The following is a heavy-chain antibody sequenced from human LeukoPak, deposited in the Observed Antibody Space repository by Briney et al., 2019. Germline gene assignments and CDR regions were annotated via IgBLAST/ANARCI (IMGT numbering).Heavy chain of an antibody. CDR1: GGSISSYY. CDR2: IYYSGST. D-gene: IGHD3-10*01. CDR3: ARGGGLWFGELLPYYFDY. V-gene: IGHV4-59*01. Sequence: SETLSLTCTVSGGSISSYYWSWIRQPPGKGLEWIGYIYYSGSTNYNPSLKSRVTISVDTSKNQFSLKLSSVTAADTAVYYCARGGGLWFGELLPYYFDYWGQGTLVTVSS. J-gene: IGHJ4*02.